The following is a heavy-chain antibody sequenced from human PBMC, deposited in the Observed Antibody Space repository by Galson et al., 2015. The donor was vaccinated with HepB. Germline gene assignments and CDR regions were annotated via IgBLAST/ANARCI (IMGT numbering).Heavy chain of an antibody. V-gene: IGHV1-2*06. CDR2: INPNSGGT. J-gene: IGHJ4*02. D-gene: IGHD6-19*01. CDR3: ARGRIAVAGFDY. Sequence: SVKVSCKASGYTFTGYYMHWVRQAPGQGLEWMGRINPNSGGTNYAQKFQGRVTMTRDTSISTAYMELSRLRSDDTAVYYCARGRIAVAGFDYWGQGTLVTVSS. CDR1: GYTFTGYY.